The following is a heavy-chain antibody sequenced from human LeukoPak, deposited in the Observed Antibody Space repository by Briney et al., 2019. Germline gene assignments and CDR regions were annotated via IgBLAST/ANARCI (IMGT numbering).Heavy chain of an antibody. CDR2: INPSSGGT. CDR3: ARYYYYYGMDV. CDR1: GYTFTGYY. Sequence: ASVKVSCKASGYTFTGYYMHWVRQAPGQGLEWMGWINPSSGGTNYAQKFQGWVTMTRDTSISTAYMELSRLRSDDTAVYYCARYYYYYGMDVWGQGTTVTVSS. J-gene: IGHJ6*02. V-gene: IGHV1-2*04.